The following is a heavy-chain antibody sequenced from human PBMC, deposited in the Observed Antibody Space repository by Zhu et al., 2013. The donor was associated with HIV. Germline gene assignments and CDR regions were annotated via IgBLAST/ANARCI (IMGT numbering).Heavy chain of an antibody. CDR1: GGTFSSYA. CDR3: ARDVKSGYIPSLDYYYYYGMDV. D-gene: IGHD5-18*01. J-gene: IGHJ6*02. CDR2: IIPIFGTA. Sequence: QVQLVQSGAEVKKPGSSVKVSCKASGGTFSSYAISWVRQAPGQGLEWMGGIIPIFGTANYAQKFQGRVTITADKSTSTAYMELSSLRSEDTAVYYCARDVKSGYIPSLDYYYYYGMDVWGQGTTVTVSS. V-gene: IGHV1-69*06.